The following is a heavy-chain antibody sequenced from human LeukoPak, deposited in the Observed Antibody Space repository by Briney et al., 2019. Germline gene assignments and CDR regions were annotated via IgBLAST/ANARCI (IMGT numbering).Heavy chain of an antibody. J-gene: IGHJ3*02. CDR1: GGSISSYY. CDR3: ARQSSGYYSVFDI. D-gene: IGHD3-22*01. V-gene: IGHV4-59*08. Sequence: SETLSLTCTVSGGSISSYYWSWIRQPPGKGLEWIGYIYYSGSTNYKPSLKSRVTISVDTSKNQFSLKLSSVTAADTAVYYCARQSSGYYSVFDIWGQGTMVTVSS. CDR2: IYYSGST.